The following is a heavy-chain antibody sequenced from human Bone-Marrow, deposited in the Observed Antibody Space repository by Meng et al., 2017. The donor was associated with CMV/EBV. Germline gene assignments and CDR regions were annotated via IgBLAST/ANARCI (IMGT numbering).Heavy chain of an antibody. D-gene: IGHD3-22*01. CDR3: VGSSDSSGYYPPNWLDP. CDR1: GDSVSINSAA. V-gene: IGHV6-1*01. Sequence: SETLSLTCAISGDSVSINSAAWNWIRQSPSRGLEWLGRTYYRSKWYNDYAGSVKSRITINPDTSKNQFSLQLNSVTPEDTAVYYCVGSSDSSGYYPPNWLDPWGQGTLVTVSS. CDR2: TYYRSKWYN. J-gene: IGHJ5*02.